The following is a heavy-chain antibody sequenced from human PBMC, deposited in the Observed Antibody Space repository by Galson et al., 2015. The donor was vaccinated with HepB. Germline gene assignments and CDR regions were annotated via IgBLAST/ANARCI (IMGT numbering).Heavy chain of an antibody. V-gene: IGHV1-46*01. Sequence: SVKVSCKASGYTFTSYHVHWVRQAPGQGLEWMGIINTSGGSTSYAQKFQGRVTMTRNTSISTAYMELSSLRSEDTAVYYCARGGEEYSGYDYYYYYYMDVWGKGTTVTVSS. CDR1: GYTFTSYH. CDR3: ARGGEEYSGYDYYYYYYMDV. J-gene: IGHJ6*03. D-gene: IGHD5-12*01. CDR2: INTSGGST.